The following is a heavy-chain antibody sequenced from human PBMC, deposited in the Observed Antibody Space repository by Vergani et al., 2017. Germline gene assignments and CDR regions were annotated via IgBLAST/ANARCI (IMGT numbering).Heavy chain of an antibody. D-gene: IGHD2-2*02. Sequence: QVQLQESGPGLVKPSQTLSLTCSVSGGSISSGDSYWSWIRQHPGKGLEWIGYIYHSGSTYYNPSLKSRVTISVDRSKNQFSLKLSSVTAADTAVYYCARERGLGCSSTSCYTGWFDPWGQGTLVTVSS. CDR2: IYHSGST. V-gene: IGHV4-30-2*01. CDR1: GGSISSGDSY. J-gene: IGHJ5*02. CDR3: ARERGLGCSSTSCYTGWFDP.